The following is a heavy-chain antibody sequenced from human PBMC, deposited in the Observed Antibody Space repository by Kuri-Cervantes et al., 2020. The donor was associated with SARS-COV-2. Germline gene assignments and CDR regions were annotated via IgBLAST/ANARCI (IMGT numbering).Heavy chain of an antibody. CDR3: ARDSSYYSSTSCYARGGYYYYGMDV. D-gene: IGHD2-2*01. V-gene: IGHV3-73*01. CDR1: GFTFSGSA. Sequence: GESLKISCAASGFTFSGSAMHWVRQASGKGLEWVGRIRSKANSYATAYAASVKGRFTISRDDSKNTAYLQMNSLRAEDTAVYYCARDSSYYSSTSCYARGGYYYYGMDVWGQGNTV. CDR2: IRSKANSYAT. J-gene: IGHJ6*01.